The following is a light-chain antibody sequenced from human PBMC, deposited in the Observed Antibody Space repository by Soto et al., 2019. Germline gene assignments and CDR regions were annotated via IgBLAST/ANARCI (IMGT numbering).Light chain of an antibody. Sequence: SVLTQPPSVSGAPGQRVTISCTGSSSNIGAGYDVHWYQQLPGTAPKLLIYANNNRPSGVPDRFAGSKSGTSVSLAITGLQSDDEADYYCQSYDSTRSGYVFGTGTMVT. CDR1: SSNIGAGYD. CDR2: ANN. J-gene: IGLJ1*01. CDR3: QSYDSTRSGYV. V-gene: IGLV1-40*01.